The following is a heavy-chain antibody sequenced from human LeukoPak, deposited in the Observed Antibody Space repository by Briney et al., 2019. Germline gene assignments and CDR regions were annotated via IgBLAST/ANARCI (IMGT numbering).Heavy chain of an antibody. CDR3: AKVPYSDYGSGRPPFMDV. CDR2: ISDRGGST. V-gene: IGHV3-23*01. J-gene: IGHJ6*02. D-gene: IGHD3-10*01. Sequence: GGSLRLSCAASGFTFSNYAMSWVRQAPGKGLEWVSTISDRGGSTYYADSVKGRFTISRDNSKNTLYLQMNSLRAEDTAIHYCAKVPYSDYGSGRPPFMDVGGQGTTVAVSS. CDR1: GFTFSNYA.